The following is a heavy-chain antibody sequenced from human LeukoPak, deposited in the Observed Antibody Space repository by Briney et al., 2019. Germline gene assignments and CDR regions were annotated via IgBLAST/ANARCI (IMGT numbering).Heavy chain of an antibody. J-gene: IGHJ6*03. Sequence: SQTLSLTCTFSGGSISSGDYYWSWIRQPPGKGLAWLGYIYYSGSTYYNPSLKSRVTISVDTSKNQFSLKLSSVTAADTAVYYCARSNYDFWSGYYYYMDVWGKGTTVTVSS. CDR3: ARSNYDFWSGYYYYMDV. V-gene: IGHV4-30-4*08. CDR1: GGSISSGDYY. D-gene: IGHD3-3*01. CDR2: IYYSGST.